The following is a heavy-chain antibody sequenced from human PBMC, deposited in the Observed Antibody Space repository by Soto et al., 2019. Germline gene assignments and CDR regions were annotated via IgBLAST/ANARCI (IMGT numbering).Heavy chain of an antibody. CDR3: ARERRIDEKWGHFWSGYYTGSTFDY. CDR1: GGSVSSGSYY. J-gene: IGHJ4*02. D-gene: IGHD3-3*02. CDR2: IYYSGST. Sequence: SETLSLTCTVSGGSVSSGSYYWSWIRQPPGKGLEWIGYIYYSGSTNYNPSLKSRVTISVDTSKNQFSLKLSSVTAVDTAVYYCARERRIDEKWGHFWSGYYTGSTFDYWGQGTLVTVSS. V-gene: IGHV4-61*01.